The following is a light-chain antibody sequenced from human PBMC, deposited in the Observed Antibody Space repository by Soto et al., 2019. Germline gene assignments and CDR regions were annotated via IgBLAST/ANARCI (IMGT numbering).Light chain of an antibody. J-gene: IGKJ5*01. CDR2: GAS. CDR1: QSVRSN. CDR3: QQYNTWPPIT. Sequence: EIVMTQSPATLSVSPGERVTLSCRASQSVRSNLAWYQQKPGQAPRLLIYGASTRATGLPARFSSSGSGTDFTLTISSLQSEDFAVYYCQQYNTWPPITFGQGTRLEIK. V-gene: IGKV3-15*01.